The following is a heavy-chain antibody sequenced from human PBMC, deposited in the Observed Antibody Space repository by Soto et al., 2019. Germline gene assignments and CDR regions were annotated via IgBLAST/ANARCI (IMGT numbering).Heavy chain of an antibody. CDR1: GFTFNTHG. Sequence: VELVESGGGVVQPGGSLRLSCAPSGFTFNTHGMHWVRQAPGKGLEWVAVIWYDGSQRYYADFVRGQFTISRDNSQNTLYLQMASLRAEDTAVYYCARIDDYGDYVTDYWGQGALVTVSS. CDR2: IWYDGSQR. D-gene: IGHD4-17*01. V-gene: IGHV3-33*01. J-gene: IGHJ4*02. CDR3: ARIDDYGDYVTDY.